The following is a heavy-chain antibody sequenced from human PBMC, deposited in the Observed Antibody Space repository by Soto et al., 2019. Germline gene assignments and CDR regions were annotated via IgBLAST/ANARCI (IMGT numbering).Heavy chain of an antibody. J-gene: IGHJ4*02. CDR2: IKWNGGST. D-gene: IGHD6-13*01. Sequence: GGSLRLSCSASGFTFDDYAMHWVRQVQGKGLEWVSSIKWNGGSTGYADSVKGRFTISRDNAKNSLYLQMNSLRAEDTALYYCTRAPYSSTWSPHYFDYWGQGTLVTVSS. CDR1: GFTFDDYA. V-gene: IGHV3-20*04. CDR3: TRAPYSSTWSPHYFDY.